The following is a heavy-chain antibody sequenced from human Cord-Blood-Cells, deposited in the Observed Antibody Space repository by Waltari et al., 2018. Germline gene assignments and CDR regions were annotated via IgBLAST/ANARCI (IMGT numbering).Heavy chain of an antibody. Sequence: EVQLVESGGGVVQPGGSLRLSCAASGFTCDDYAMHWVRQAPGKGLEWVSLSSGDGVSTKSSYTVAGRFTVSRDNSKNSLYLQMNSLRTEDTALYYCAKDPIAVADPSEGYWGQGTLVTVSS. V-gene: IGHV3-43*02. CDR3: AKDPIAVADPSEGY. J-gene: IGHJ4*02. CDR1: GFTCDDYA. CDR2: SSGDGVST. D-gene: IGHD6-19*01.